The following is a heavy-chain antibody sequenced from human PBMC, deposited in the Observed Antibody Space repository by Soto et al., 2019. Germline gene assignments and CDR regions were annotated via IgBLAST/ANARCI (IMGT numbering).Heavy chain of an antibody. V-gene: IGHV1-69*12. D-gene: IGHD2-21*01. CDR2: IIPKFGTA. CDR1: GGIFSDYA. J-gene: IGHJ5*01. CDR3: ARDKLSSLVVETPHLFAS. Sequence: QVQLEQSGGEVKKPGSSVKVSCRVSGGIFSDYAVSWVRQAPGQGLQWVGGIIPKFGTAKYARKFEDRVTLTADELTSTVYMEINNLRSENTALYYSARDKLSSLVVETPHLFASWCKGTLLTVSS.